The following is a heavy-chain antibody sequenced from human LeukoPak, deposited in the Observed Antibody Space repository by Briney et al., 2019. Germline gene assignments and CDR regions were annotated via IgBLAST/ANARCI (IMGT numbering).Heavy chain of an antibody. CDR3: AKDGSIAVAGMFDY. CDR2: INSDGSST. V-gene: IGHV3-74*01. CDR1: GFTFSSYW. J-gene: IGHJ4*02. D-gene: IGHD6-19*01. Sequence: GGSLRLSCAASGFTFSSYWMHWVRQAPGKGLVWVSRINSDGSSTSYADSVKGRFTISRDNAKNSLYPQMNSLRAEDTALYYCAKDGSIAVAGMFDYWSQGTLVTVSS.